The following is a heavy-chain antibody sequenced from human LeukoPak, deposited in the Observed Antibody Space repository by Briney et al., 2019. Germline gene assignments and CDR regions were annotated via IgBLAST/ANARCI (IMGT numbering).Heavy chain of an antibody. J-gene: IGHJ4*02. CDR2: IYTSGNT. CDR3: ARKDGDF. Sequence: SETLSLTCTVSGDSISKYHWRWIRQPAGKGLEWVGRIYTSGNTNYNPSLKSRVTISVDKSKNQLSLKLSSVTAADTAVYYCARKDGDFWGQGTLVTVSS. CDR1: GDSISKYH. V-gene: IGHV4-4*07.